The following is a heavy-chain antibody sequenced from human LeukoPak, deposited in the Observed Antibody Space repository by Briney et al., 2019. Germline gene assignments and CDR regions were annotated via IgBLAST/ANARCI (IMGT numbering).Heavy chain of an antibody. Sequence: PMASVKVSCKASGGTFSSYTISWVRQAPGQGLEWMGRIIPILGIANYAQKFQGRVTITADKSTSTAYMELSSLRSEDTAVYYCATDGSGSYYNVRGYGMDVWGQGTTVTVSS. D-gene: IGHD3-10*01. CDR1: GGTFSSYT. V-gene: IGHV1-69*04. CDR3: ATDGSGSYYNVRGYGMDV. J-gene: IGHJ6*02. CDR2: IIPILGIA.